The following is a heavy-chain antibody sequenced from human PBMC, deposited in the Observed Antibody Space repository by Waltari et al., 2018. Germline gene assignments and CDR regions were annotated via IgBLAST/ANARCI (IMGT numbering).Heavy chain of an antibody. J-gene: IGHJ4*02. CDR3: ARDSRGGWNGLEH. Sequence: QVQLVQSGSELKKPGASANISCKTSGYIFNNFGIHWVRQAPGHGLECMGCINTNTDSPTYAQYFTGRFVFSLDTSVSTAYLQISGLKTDDTAFYYCARDSRGGWNGLEHWGQGTLVTVSS. CDR1: GYIFNNFG. D-gene: IGHD6-19*01. V-gene: IGHV7-4-1*02. CDR2: INTNTDSP.